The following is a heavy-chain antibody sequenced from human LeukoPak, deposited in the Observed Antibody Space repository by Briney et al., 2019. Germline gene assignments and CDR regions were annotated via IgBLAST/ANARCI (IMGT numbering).Heavy chain of an antibody. D-gene: IGHD2-15*01. J-gene: IGHJ5*02. CDR3: AREVVVVAATGFDP. Sequence: PGGSLRLSCAASGFTFSSYAMHWVRQAPGKGLEWVAVISYDGSNKYYADSVKGRFTISRDNSKNTLYLQMNSLRAEDTAVYYCAREVVVVAATGFDPWGQGTLVTVSS. V-gene: IGHV3-30-3*01. CDR2: ISYDGSNK. CDR1: GFTFSSYA.